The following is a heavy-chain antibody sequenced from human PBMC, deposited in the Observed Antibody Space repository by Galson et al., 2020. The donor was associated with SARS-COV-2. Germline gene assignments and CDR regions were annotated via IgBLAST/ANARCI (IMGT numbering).Heavy chain of an antibody. CDR3: ARRGLAGSHLLVAFDI. J-gene: IGHJ3*02. D-gene: IGHD6-19*01. CDR2: INSDGSST. V-gene: IGHV3-74*01. CDR1: GFTFSSYW. Sequence: ESLKISCAASGFTFSSYWMHWVRQAPGKGLVWVSRINSDGSSTSYADSVKGRFTISRDNAKNTLDLQMNSLRAEDTAVYYCARRGLAGSHLLVAFDIWGQGTMVTVSS.